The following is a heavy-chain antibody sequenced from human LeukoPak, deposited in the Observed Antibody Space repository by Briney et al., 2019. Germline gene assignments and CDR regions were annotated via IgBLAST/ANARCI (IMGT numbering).Heavy chain of an antibody. CDR3: ARDGGYCSGGTCYSTH. CDR1: GFTFSDYW. Sequence: PGGSLRPSCAASGFTFSDYWMTWVRQAPGKGLEWVANIKQDGSEIHYVDSVKGRFTISRDNAKNSLYLQMNCLRAEDTAVYYCARDGGYCSGGTCYSTHWGQGTLVTVPS. D-gene: IGHD2-15*01. CDR2: IKQDGSEI. V-gene: IGHV3-7*03. J-gene: IGHJ4*02.